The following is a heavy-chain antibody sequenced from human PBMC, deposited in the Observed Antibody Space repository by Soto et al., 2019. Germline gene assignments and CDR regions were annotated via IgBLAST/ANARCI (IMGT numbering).Heavy chain of an antibody. V-gene: IGHV1-2*02. J-gene: IGHJ4*02. CDR3: ASLGGIAAAEDY. CDR1: GYTFTGYY. D-gene: IGHD6-13*01. Sequence: ASVKVSCKASGYTFTGYYMHWVRQAPGQGLEWMGCINPDSGGTKYAQKFQGRVTMTRDTSISTAYMELSRLRSDDTAVYYCASLGGIAAAEDYWGQGTLVTVSS. CDR2: INPDSGGT.